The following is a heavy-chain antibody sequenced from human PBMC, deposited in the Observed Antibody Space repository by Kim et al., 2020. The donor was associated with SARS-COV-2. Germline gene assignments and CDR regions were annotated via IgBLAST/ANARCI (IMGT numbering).Heavy chain of an antibody. J-gene: IGHJ4*02. CDR1: GGSFSGYY. CDR3: ARHGGYCTNGVCPSPWADY. CDR2: INHSGST. V-gene: IGHV4-34*01. Sequence: SETLSLTCAVYGGSFSGYYWSWIRQPPGKGLEWIGEINHSGSTNYNPSLKSRVTISVDTSKNQFSLKLSSVTAADTAVYYCARHGGYCTNGVCPSPWADYWGQGTLVTVSS. D-gene: IGHD2-8*01.